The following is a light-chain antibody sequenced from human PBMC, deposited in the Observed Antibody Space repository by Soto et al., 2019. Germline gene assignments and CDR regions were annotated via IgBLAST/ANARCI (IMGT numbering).Light chain of an antibody. Sequence: EIVLTQSPATLSLSPGNRATLSCRASQSVSGYLVWYQQKPGQAPRLLIYDASNRATGIPARFSGSGSGTDFTLTITSLEPEDFAVYYCQKRSNWPSTFGGGTKVEI. CDR1: QSVSGY. V-gene: IGKV3-11*01. CDR2: DAS. J-gene: IGKJ4*01. CDR3: QKRSNWPST.